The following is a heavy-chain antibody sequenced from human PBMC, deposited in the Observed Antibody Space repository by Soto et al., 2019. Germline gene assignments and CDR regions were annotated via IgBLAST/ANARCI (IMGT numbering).Heavy chain of an antibody. J-gene: IGHJ4*02. CDR2: IYYSGST. D-gene: IGHD6-19*01. CDR1: GGSISSYY. V-gene: IGHV4-59*01. CDR3: ARLKIPGYSSGWYGTFDY. Sequence: SETLSLTCTVSGGSISSYYWSWIRQPPGKRLEWIGYIYYSGSTNYNPSLKSRVTISVDTSKNQFSLKLSSVTAADTAVYYCARLKIPGYSSGWYGTFDYWGQGTLVTVSS.